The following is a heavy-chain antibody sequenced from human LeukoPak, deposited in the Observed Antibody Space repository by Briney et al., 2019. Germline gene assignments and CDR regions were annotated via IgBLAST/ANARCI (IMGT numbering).Heavy chain of an antibody. V-gene: IGHV1-2*02. CDR3: ARDQSSGSYYRY. CDR1: GYTFTGYY. CDR2: INPNSGGT. J-gene: IGHJ4*02. D-gene: IGHD3-10*01. Sequence: PEASVKVSCTASGYTFTGYYMHWVRQAPGQGLEWMGWINPNSGGTNYAQKFQGRVTMTRDTSISTAYMELSRLRSDDTAVYYCARDQSSGSYYRYWGQGTLVTVSS.